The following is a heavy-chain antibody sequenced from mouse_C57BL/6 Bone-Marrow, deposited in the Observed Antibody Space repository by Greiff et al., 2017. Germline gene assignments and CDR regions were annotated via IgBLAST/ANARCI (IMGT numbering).Heavy chain of an antibody. J-gene: IGHJ4*01. V-gene: IGHV5-4*01. CDR1: GFTFSSYA. D-gene: IGHD1-1*01. CDR3: ARDYYGSSDGAMDY. CDR2: ISDGGSYT. Sequence: EVQRVESGGGLVKPGGSLKLSCAASGFTFSSYAMSWVRQTPEKRLEWVATISDGGSYTYYPDNVKGRFTISRDNAKNNLYLQMSHLKSEDTAMYYCARDYYGSSDGAMDYWGQGTSVTVSS.